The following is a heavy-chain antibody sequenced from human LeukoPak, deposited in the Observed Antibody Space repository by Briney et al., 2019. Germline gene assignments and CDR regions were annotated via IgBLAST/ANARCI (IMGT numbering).Heavy chain of an antibody. V-gene: IGHV1-2*02. CDR2: INPNSGGT. J-gene: IGHJ4*02. CDR3: ARDYLSKWLRLGQSLDFDY. CDR1: GYTFTSYD. Sequence: ASVKVSCKASGYTFTSYDINWVRQATGQGLEWMGWINPNSGGTNYAQKFQGRVTMTRDTSISTAYMELSRLRSDDTAVYYCARDYLSKWLRLGQSLDFDYWGQGTLVTVSS. D-gene: IGHD5-12*01.